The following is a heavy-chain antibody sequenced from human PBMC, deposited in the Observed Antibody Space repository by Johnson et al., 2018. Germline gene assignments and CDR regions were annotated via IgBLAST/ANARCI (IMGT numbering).Heavy chain of an antibody. CDR2: LSGDGSGT. Sequence: VQLVESGGGLVQPGGSLRLSCAASGFTFSSYWMHWVRQAQGQGLMWVSRLSGDGSGTTYADSVQGRFTISRDNAKSTRSLQMNSLRAEDTAVYYCARISISVGGIYGMDVWGQGTTVTVSS. CDR3: ARISISVGGIYGMDV. D-gene: IGHD6-19*01. J-gene: IGHJ6*02. V-gene: IGHV3-74*01. CDR1: GFTFSSYW.